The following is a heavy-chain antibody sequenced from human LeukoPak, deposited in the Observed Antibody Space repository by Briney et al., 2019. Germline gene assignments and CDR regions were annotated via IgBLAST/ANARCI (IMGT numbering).Heavy chain of an antibody. J-gene: IGHJ4*02. V-gene: IGHV1-18*01. D-gene: IGHD3-9*01. CDR3: ARVEDYDILTGFDY. CDR2: ISAYNGNT. Sequence: GASVKISCKASGYTFTSYGINWVRQAPGQGLEWMGWISAYNGNTNYAQKVQGRVTMTTDTSTSTAYMEVRSLRSDDTAVYYCARVEDYDILTGFDYWGQGTLVTVSS. CDR1: GYTFTSYG.